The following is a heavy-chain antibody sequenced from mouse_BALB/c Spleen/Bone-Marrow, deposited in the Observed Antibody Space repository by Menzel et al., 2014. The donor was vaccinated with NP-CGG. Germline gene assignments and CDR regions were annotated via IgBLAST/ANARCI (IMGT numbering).Heavy chain of an antibody. Sequence: VQLQESGPELVKPGASVKISCKASGYAFSSSWMNWVKQRPGQGLEWIGRIYPGDGDTNYNGKFKGKATLTADKSSSTAYMQLSSQTSVDSAVYFCARSGYDYENYWGQGTTLTVSS. CDR1: GYAFSSSW. J-gene: IGHJ2*01. CDR2: IYPGDGDT. D-gene: IGHD2-4*01. CDR3: ARSGYDYENY. V-gene: IGHV1-82*01.